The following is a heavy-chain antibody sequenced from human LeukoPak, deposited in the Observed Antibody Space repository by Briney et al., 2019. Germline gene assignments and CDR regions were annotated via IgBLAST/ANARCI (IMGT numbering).Heavy chain of an antibody. CDR3: AILARYYDSSGYRGI. D-gene: IGHD3-22*01. J-gene: IGHJ3*02. CDR1: GFTFSSYA. Sequence: GGSLRLSCAASGFTFSSYAMSWVRQAPGKGLEWVSAISGSGGSTYYADSVKGRFTISRDNSKNTLYLQMNSLRAEDTAVYYCAILARYYDSSGYRGIWGQGTMVTVTS. V-gene: IGHV3-23*01. CDR2: ISGSGGST.